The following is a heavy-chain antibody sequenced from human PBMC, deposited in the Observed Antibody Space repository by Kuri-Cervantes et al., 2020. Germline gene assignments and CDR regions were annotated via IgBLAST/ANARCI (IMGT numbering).Heavy chain of an antibody. CDR1: GGSISSSSYY. CDR3: AREGTRTDTHAFDI. V-gene: IGHV4-39*07. Sequence: GSLRLSCTVSGGSISSSSYYWGWIRQPPGKGLVWIGSIYYSGSTNNNPSLKSLVTTSLDTSKNQFSLNLSSVTTADTAIYYCAREGTRTDTHAFDIWGQGTMVTVSS. D-gene: IGHD1-7*01. J-gene: IGHJ3*02. CDR2: IYYSGST.